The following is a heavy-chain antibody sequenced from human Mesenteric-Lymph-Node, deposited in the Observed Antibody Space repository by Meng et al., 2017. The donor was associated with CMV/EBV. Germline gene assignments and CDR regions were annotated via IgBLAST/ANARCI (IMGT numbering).Heavy chain of an antibody. CDR3: AQVSGSSSSPSYFYGMDV. D-gene: IGHD6-6*01. J-gene: IGHJ6*02. Sequence: GGSLRLSCAASGFTFINYAMTWVRQTPGMGLEWVSVISGSGGGTYYADSVKGRFTISRDNSRNTLYLQMNSLRAEDTAIYYCAQVSGSSSSPSYFYGMDVWGQGTTVTVSS. CDR1: GFTFINYA. CDR2: ISGSGGGT. V-gene: IGHV3-23*01.